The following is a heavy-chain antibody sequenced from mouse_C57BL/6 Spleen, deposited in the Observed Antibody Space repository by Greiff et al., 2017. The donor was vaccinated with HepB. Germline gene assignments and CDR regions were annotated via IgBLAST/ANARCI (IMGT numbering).Heavy chain of an antibody. J-gene: IGHJ4*01. CDR1: GYAFTNYL. V-gene: IGHV1-54*01. CDR2: INPGSGGT. D-gene: IGHD2-4*01. CDR3: ARKRAYDYGEGVYAMDY. Sequence: QVTLKESGAELVRPGTSVKVSCKASGYAFTNYLIEWVKQRPGQGLEWIGVINPGSGGTNYNEKFKGKATLTADKSSSTAYMQLSSLTSEDSAVYFCARKRAYDYGEGVYAMDYWGQGTSVTVSS.